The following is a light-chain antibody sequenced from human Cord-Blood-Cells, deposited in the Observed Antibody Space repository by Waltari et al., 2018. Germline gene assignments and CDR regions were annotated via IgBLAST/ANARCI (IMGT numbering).Light chain of an antibody. V-gene: IGLV2-14*01. CDR1: RSDGGGYNY. Sequence: QSALTQPASVSGSPGPSITISCTGTRSDGGGYNYVPWYQQPPGKAPKLMIYDVSNRPSGVSNRFSGSKSGNTASLTISGLQAEDEADYYCSSYTSSSTLVFGGGTKLTVL. CDR3: SSYTSSSTLV. CDR2: DVS. J-gene: IGLJ2*01.